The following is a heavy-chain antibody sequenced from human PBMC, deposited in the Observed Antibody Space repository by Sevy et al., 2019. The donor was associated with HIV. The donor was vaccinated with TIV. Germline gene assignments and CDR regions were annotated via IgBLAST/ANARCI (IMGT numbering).Heavy chain of an antibody. CDR2: ISSSGSAI. Sequence: GGSLRLSCAASGFTFSDYYMTWIRQPPGKGLEWISYISSSGSAIYYADSMKGRFTISRDNAKKSLYLQMNSLRAEDTAVYSCARVGIGVVGGGFGAFDIWGQGTMVTVSS. CDR3: ARVGIGVVGGGFGAFDI. D-gene: IGHD6-13*01. CDR1: GFTFSDYY. J-gene: IGHJ3*02. V-gene: IGHV3-11*01.